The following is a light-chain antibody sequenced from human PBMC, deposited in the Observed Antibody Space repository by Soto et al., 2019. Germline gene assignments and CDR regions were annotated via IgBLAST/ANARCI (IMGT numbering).Light chain of an antibody. CDR3: QQYGSSPWT. J-gene: IGKJ1*01. CDR2: AAS. V-gene: IGKV3-20*01. CDR1: QSISSSY. Sequence: EIVLTQSPGTLSLSSGERATLSCRASQSISSSYLAWYQQKPGQAPRLLIYAASSRATGIPDRFSGSGSGTDFTLTISRLEPEDFAVYYCQQYGSSPWTFGQGTKVEIK.